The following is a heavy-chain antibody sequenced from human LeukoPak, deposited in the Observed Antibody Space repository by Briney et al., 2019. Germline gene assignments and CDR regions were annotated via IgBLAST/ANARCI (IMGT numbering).Heavy chain of an antibody. CDR3: AKDLDAQGDYGDYTPFDY. V-gene: IGHV3-23*01. CDR2: ISGSGGST. D-gene: IGHD4-17*01. Sequence: GGSLRLSCAASGFTFSSYAMSWVRQAPGKGLEWVSAISGSGGSTYYADSVKGRFTISRDNSKNTLYLQMNSLRAKDTAVYYCAKDLDAQGDYGDYTPFDYWGQGTLVTVSS. CDR1: GFTFSSYA. J-gene: IGHJ4*02.